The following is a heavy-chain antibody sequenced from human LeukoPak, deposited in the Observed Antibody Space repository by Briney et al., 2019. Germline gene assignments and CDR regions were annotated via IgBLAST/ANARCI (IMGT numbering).Heavy chain of an antibody. CDR3: AREQNLYSSSWYYFDY. Sequence: SQTLSLTCAVSGGSISSGGYSWSWLRQPPGKGLEWIGYIYHSGSTYYNPSLKSRVTISVDRSKNQFSLKLSSVTAADTAVYYCAREQNLYSSSWYYFDYWGQGTLVTVSS. J-gene: IGHJ4*02. V-gene: IGHV4-30-2*01. CDR2: IYHSGST. CDR1: GGSISSGGYS. D-gene: IGHD6-13*01.